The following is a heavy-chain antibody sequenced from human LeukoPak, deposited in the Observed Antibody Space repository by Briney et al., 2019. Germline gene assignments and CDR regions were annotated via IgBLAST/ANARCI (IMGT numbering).Heavy chain of an antibody. Sequence: SGTLSLTCTVSGGSISSYYWSWIRQPAGKGLEWIGRIYTSGSTNYNHPLKSRVTISVDKSKNQFSLKLSSVTAADTAVYYCAREETTWSVWFDYWDQGTLVTVSS. V-gene: IGHV4-4*07. CDR2: IYTSGST. D-gene: IGHD3-16*01. CDR3: AREETTWSVWFDY. CDR1: GGSISSYY. J-gene: IGHJ4*02.